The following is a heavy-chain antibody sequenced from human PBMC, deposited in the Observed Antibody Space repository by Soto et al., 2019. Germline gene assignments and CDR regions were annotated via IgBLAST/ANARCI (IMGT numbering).Heavy chain of an antibody. CDR2: ISTYSGNT. J-gene: IGHJ4*02. D-gene: IGHD6-19*01. V-gene: IGHV1-18*01. CDR1: GYTFTSYG. Sequence: QVQLVQSGVEVKKPGASVKVSCEASGYTFTSYGISWVRQAPGQGLEWMGWISTYSGNTKYGHHLQGRVTLTTDTSTSTAYMELRSLKSDDTAVYYCAQDNGQWMVNDWGPGTLITVSS. CDR3: AQDNGQWMVND.